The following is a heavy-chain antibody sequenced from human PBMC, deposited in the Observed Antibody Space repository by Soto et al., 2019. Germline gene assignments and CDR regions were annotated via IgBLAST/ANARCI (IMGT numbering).Heavy chain of an antibody. V-gene: IGHV1-18*01. Sequence: QVQLVQSGGEVKKPGASVKVSCKASGYTFTNYGISWVRQAPGQGLEWMGWINVYNGNTKYAQKGQGRDTMTPDTSTSTAYMGLRSLRSDDTAVYYCARGVGSGSYYNQYNWFDPWGQGTLVTVSS. J-gene: IGHJ5*02. CDR3: ARGVGSGSYYNQYNWFDP. CDR1: GYTFTNYG. D-gene: IGHD3-10*01. CDR2: INVYNGNT.